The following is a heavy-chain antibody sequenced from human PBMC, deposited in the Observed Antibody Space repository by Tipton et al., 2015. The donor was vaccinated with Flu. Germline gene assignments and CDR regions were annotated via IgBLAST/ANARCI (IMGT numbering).Heavy chain of an antibody. D-gene: IGHD1-26*01. CDR3: ARPFYSGSPWDAFDI. J-gene: IGHJ3*02. Sequence: SLRLSCAASGFTVNSNYMSWVRQAPGKGLEWVSVIYSDGRAYYVDSVKGRFTISRDNAKNSLYLQMNSLRAEDTAVYYCARPFYSGSPWDAFDIWGQGTMVTVSS. CDR1: GFTVNSNY. CDR2: IYSDGRA. V-gene: IGHV3-53*01.